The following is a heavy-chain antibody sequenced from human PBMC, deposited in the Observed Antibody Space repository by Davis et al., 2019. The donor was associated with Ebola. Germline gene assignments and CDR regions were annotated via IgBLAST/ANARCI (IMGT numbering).Heavy chain of an antibody. V-gene: IGHV2-5*08. CDR2: IYWDDDK. CDR1: GFSLTTTAMR. Sequence: SGPTLVKPTQPLTLTCTFSGFSLTTTAMRVSWIRQPPGKALEWLALIYWDDDKRYSPSLKSRLTITKDTSKNQVVLTMTNMDPVDTATYYCAHYDYRSYYYGMDVWGQGTTVTVSS. J-gene: IGHJ6*02. D-gene: IGHD4-11*01. CDR3: AHYDYRSYYYGMDV.